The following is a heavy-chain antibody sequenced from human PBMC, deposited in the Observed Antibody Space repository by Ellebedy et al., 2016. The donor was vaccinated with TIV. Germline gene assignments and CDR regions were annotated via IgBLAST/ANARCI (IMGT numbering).Heavy chain of an antibody. Sequence: GASLKISCVASGFSFSNYAMAWVRQGPGKGLEWISYIPYNTDPIHYADFVKGRFTTASDNAKNTLNMQMDSLRDEDTALYFCARDGGDAYRHGLFNHWGQGTQVTVSS. J-gene: IGHJ4*02. CDR2: IPYNTDPI. V-gene: IGHV3-48*02. CDR3: ARDGGDAYRHGLFNH. CDR1: GFSFSNYA. D-gene: IGHD5-18*01.